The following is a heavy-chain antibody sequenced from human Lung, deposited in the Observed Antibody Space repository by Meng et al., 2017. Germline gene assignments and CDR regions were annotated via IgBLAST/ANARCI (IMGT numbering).Heavy chain of an antibody. J-gene: IGHJ4*02. D-gene: IGHD2-21*01. V-gene: IGHV1-2*06. CDR3: VRDENISLGKLFGDY. CDR2: INPNSGDT. Sequence: ASMKVSCKPSGYSFTAYYIHWVRQAPGQGLEWLGHINPNSGDTLYAQKFQGRVSMTGDTSISTAYVELSSLRSDDTAVYYCVRDENISLGKLFGDYWGQGTMVTVSS. CDR1: GYSFTAYY.